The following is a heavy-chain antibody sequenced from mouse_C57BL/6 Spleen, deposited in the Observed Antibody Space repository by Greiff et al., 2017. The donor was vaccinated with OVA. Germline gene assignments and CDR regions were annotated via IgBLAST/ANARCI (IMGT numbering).Heavy chain of an antibody. CDR2: INPYNGGT. D-gene: IGHD2-3*01. CDR1: GYTFTDYY. CDR3: ARSNDAWFAY. V-gene: IGHV1-19*01. J-gene: IGHJ3*01. Sequence: EVKLQESGPVLVKPGASVKMSCKASGYTFTDYYMNWVKQSHGKSLEWIGVINPYNGGTSYNQKFKGKATLTVDKSSSTAYMELNSLTSEDSAVYYCARSNDAWFAYWGQGTLVTVSA.